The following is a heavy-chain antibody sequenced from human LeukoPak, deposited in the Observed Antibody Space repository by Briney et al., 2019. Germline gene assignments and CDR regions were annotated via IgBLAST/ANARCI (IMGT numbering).Heavy chain of an antibody. D-gene: IGHD3-10*01. V-gene: IGHV3-30*04. Sequence: PGGSLRLSCAASGFTFSTYAMHWVRQAPGKGLGWVAVISYDGSSKYYADSVKGRFTISRDNSKNTLYLQMNSLRAEDTAVYYCAKGRLNGGPYYMDVWGKGTTVTISS. CDR3: AKGRLNGGPYYMDV. CDR2: ISYDGSSK. CDR1: GFTFSTYA. J-gene: IGHJ6*03.